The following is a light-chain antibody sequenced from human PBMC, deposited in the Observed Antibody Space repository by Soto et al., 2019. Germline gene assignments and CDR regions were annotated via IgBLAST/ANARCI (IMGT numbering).Light chain of an antibody. CDR1: QSVRISY. CDR3: QQYGSSPYT. CDR2: GAS. Sequence: EIVLTQSPGTLSLSPGERATLSCRASQSVRISYLAWYQQKPGQAPRLLIYGASSRATGITDRFSGSGSGTDFTLTISRLEPEDFAVYYCQQYGSSPYTFGQGTKLEIK. V-gene: IGKV3-20*01. J-gene: IGKJ2*01.